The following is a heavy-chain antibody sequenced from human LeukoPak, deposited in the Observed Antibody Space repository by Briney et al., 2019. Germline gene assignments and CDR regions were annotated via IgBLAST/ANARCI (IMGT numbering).Heavy chain of an antibody. D-gene: IGHD3-22*01. V-gene: IGHV1-18*04. CDR2: ISAYNGNT. J-gene: IGHJ4*02. Sequence: GASVKVSCKASGYTFTSYYMHWVRQAPGQGLEWMGWISAYNGNTNYAQKLQGRVTMTTDTSTSTAYMELRSLRSDDTAVYYCARGTYYYDSSGYYYGGFDYWGQGTLVTVSS. CDR1: GYTFTSYY. CDR3: ARGTYYYDSSGYYYGGFDY.